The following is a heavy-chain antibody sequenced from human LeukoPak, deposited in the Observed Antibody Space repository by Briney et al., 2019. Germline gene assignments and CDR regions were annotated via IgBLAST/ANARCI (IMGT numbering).Heavy chain of an antibody. Sequence: GGSLRLSCAVSGFTFSDYGMHWVRQAPGKGLEWVSRMNSDGSTTNYADSVKGRFTISRDNSKNTLYLQMNSLRAEDTAVYYCVRALMGTSDHWGQGSLVTVSP. CDR2: MNSDGSTT. J-gene: IGHJ4*02. V-gene: IGHV3-74*01. CDR3: VRALMGTSDH. CDR1: GFTFSDYG. D-gene: IGHD7-27*01.